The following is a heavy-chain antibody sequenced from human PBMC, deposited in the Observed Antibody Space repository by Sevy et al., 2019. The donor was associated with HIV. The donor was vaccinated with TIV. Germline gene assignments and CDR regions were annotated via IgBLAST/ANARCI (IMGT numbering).Heavy chain of an antibody. Sequence: GGSLRLSCEGSGFIFNSYWMSWVRQAPGKGLEWVANIKEDGSEENYVDSVKGRFTISRDNAKNSVYLEMNSLRVEDTAVYYCVREGVGGFSYSLDCWGQGTLVTVSS. CDR1: GFIFNSYW. CDR3: VREGVGGFSYSLDC. V-gene: IGHV3-7*01. D-gene: IGHD5-18*01. CDR2: IKEDGSEE. J-gene: IGHJ4*02.